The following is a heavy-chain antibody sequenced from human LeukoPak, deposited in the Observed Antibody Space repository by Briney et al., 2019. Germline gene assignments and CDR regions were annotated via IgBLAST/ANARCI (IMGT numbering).Heavy chain of an antibody. CDR3: ASETEDFDY. Sequence: SETLSLTCTVSTGSIITSTNHYWGWIRQPPGKGLEWIGSIYYSGATNYNPSLKSRVSISVDTSKNLFSLKLSSVTASDAAVYYCASETEDFDYWGQGTLVTVSS. CDR1: TGSIITSTNHY. V-gene: IGHV4-39*07. J-gene: IGHJ4*02. CDR2: IYYSGAT.